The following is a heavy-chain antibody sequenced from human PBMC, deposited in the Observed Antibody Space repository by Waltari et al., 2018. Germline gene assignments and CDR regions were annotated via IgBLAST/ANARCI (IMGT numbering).Heavy chain of an antibody. D-gene: IGHD3-9*01. V-gene: IGHV5-51*01. CDR2: TYPGDSET. Sequence: EAQLVQSGPEVKKPGESLRISCWDSGYGFDSYWIAWMRQRPGKGLEWMWHTYPGDSETSYNPSFQDHVTSTADKSVSTVYLQWGSLKGSDSAMYVWARRILTGEGLTLNWFDPWGQGTLVTVSS. CDR3: ARRILTGEGLTLNWFDP. J-gene: IGHJ5*02. CDR1: GYGFDSYW.